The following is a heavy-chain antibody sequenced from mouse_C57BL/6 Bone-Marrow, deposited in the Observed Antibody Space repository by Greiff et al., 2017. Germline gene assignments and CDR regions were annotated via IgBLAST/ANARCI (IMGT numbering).Heavy chain of an antibody. D-gene: IGHD2-4*01. CDR1: GYAFSSSW. V-gene: IGHV1-82*01. J-gene: IGHJ2*01. Sequence: VQLQQSGPELVKPGASVKISCKASGYAFSSSWMNWVKQRPGKGLEWIGRIYPGDGDTNYNGKFKGKATLTADKSSSTAYMQLSSLTSEDSAVYFCARLDYDGVDYWGQGTTLTVSS. CDR2: IYPGDGDT. CDR3: ARLDYDGVDY.